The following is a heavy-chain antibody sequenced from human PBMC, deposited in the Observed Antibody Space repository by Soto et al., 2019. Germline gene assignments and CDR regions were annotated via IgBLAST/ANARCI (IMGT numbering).Heavy chain of an antibody. Sequence: EVQVVEWGGGLEQPGRSLRLSCAASGFSFDDYAMHWVRQAPGKGLEWVSCISWNRGNIVYSDSVKGRFTISRDNAKNSLSLQMNSLRAEDTALYYCTKGSSTSCFSPLDHWGQGTLVTVSS. V-gene: IGHV3-9*01. D-gene: IGHD2-2*01. CDR1: GFSFDDYA. CDR2: ISWNRGNI. J-gene: IGHJ4*02. CDR3: TKGSSTSCFSPLDH.